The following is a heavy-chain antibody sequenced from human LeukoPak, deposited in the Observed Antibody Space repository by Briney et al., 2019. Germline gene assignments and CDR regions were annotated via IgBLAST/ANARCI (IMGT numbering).Heavy chain of an antibody. D-gene: IGHD4-11*01. CDR3: ARGIYSNGNMNDY. CDR2: IYYSGRT. Sequence: SETLSLTCTVSGGSISTYYWSWIRQPPGKGLEWIGYIYYSGRTNSNPSLKSRVTISVDTSKNQFSLKLNSVTAADTAVYYCARGIYSNGNMNDYWGQGTLVTVSS. CDR1: GGSISTYY. J-gene: IGHJ4*02. V-gene: IGHV4-59*01.